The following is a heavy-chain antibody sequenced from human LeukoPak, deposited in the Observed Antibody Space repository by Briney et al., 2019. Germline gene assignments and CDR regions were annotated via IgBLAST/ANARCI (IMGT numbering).Heavy chain of an antibody. CDR1: GFTFSASA. V-gene: IGHV3-73*01. J-gene: IGHJ4*02. D-gene: IGHD3-10*01. CDR3: TRGDVTHFDY. Sequence: GGSLRLSCAASGFTFSASAVHWVRQASGKGREWVGRIRSKVYRYATMYGASVKGRFTISRDDSKKTAYLQMNSLKTEDTAVYYCTRGDVTHFDYWGQGTLVTVSS. CDR2: IRSKVYRYAT.